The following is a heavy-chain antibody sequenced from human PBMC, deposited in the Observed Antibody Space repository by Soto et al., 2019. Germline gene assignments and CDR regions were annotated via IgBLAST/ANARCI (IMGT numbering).Heavy chain of an antibody. CDR3: AIDLEGTVTGRGAFGS. V-gene: IGHV4-31*03. D-gene: IGHD6-19*01. J-gene: IGHJ3*02. CDR2: ISYSGYT. CDR1: GGSIRNDNFY. Sequence: QVQLQESGQGLVKPSQTLSLTCTVSGGSIRNDNFYWSYLRQRPGKGLEWIGYISYSGYTYYHPSLNNRGIISVAPSNNQFSLILHSLTAADTAVYYCAIDLEGTVTGRGAFGSWGRGTLVTVSS.